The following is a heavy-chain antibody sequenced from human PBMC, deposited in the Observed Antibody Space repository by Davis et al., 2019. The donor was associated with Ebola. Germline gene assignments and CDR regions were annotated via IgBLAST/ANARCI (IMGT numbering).Heavy chain of an antibody. CDR2: IWYDGGNK. Sequence: GESLKISCAASGFTFSSYGMHWVRQAPGKGLEWVAVIWYDGGNKYYADSVKGRFTISRDNSKNTLYLQMNSLRAEDTAVYYCARDTLRTVTTFYLDYWGQGTLVTVSS. CDR3: ARDTLRTVTTFYLDY. CDR1: GFTFSSYG. D-gene: IGHD4-17*01. V-gene: IGHV3-33*01. J-gene: IGHJ4*02.